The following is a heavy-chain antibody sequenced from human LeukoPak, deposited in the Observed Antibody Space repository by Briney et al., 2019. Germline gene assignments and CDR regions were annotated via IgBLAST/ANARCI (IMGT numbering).Heavy chain of an antibody. J-gene: IGHJ4*02. Sequence: PGGSLRLSCAASGFTFSSYWMSWVRQAPGKGLEWVANIKQDGSEKYYVDSVKGRLTISRDNAKNSLYLQMNSLRAEDTAVYYCARDPIAAAGTLDYWGQGTLVTVSS. CDR2: IKQDGSEK. V-gene: IGHV3-7*01. CDR1: GFTFSSYW. D-gene: IGHD6-13*01. CDR3: ARDPIAAAGTLDY.